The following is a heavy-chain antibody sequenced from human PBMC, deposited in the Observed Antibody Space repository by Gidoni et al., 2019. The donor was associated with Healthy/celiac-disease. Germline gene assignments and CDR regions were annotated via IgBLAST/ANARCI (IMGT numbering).Heavy chain of an antibody. D-gene: IGHD6-13*01. J-gene: IGHJ3*02. CDR3: ARGGIAAAGAGSDAFDI. CDR1: GFTFSSYD. CDR2: IGTAGDP. Sequence: EVQLVESGGGLVQPGGSLRLSCAASGFTFSSYDMHWVRQATGKGLEWVSAIGTAGDPYYPGSVKGRFTISRENAKNSLYLQMNSLRAGDTAVYYCARGGIAAAGAGSDAFDIWGQGTMVTVSS. V-gene: IGHV3-13*05.